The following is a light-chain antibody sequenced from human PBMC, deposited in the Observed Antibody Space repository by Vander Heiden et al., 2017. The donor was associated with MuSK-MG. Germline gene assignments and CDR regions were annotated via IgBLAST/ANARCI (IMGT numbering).Light chain of an antibody. Sequence: HVLTQPPSVSVAPGQTARITCGGNSIGSKSVHWYQQKPGQAPVLGVYDDTDRPSGIPERFSGSNSGNTATLTISTVEVGDEADYYCQVWDSGSDYVFGTGTKVTVL. J-gene: IGLJ1*01. CDR1: SIGSKS. CDR3: QVWDSGSDYV. V-gene: IGLV3-21*02. CDR2: DDT.